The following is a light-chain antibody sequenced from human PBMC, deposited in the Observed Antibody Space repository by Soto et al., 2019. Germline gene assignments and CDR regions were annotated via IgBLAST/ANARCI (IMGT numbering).Light chain of an antibody. J-gene: IGKJ1*01. CDR2: GAS. CDR1: QSVSSSY. Sequence: EIVLTQSPDTLSLSPGEIATLSFSASQSVSSSYLAWYQQKPGQAPRLLIYGASSRATGIPDRFSGSGSGTDFTLTISSLQSEDFAVYYCQQYNNWPWTFGPGTKVDIK. V-gene: IGKV3-20*01. CDR3: QQYNNWPWT.